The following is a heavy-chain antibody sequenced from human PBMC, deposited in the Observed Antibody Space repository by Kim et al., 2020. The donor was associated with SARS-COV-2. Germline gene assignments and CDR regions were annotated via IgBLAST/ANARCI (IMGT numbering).Heavy chain of an antibody. V-gene: IGHV1-2*02. D-gene: IGHD1-26*01. CDR3: ARGGTGYSGTDY. Sequence: NYAQKFQGRVAMTRDTAISTAYMEVSRLRSDDTAVYYCARGGTGYSGTDYWGQGTLVTVSS. J-gene: IGHJ4*02.